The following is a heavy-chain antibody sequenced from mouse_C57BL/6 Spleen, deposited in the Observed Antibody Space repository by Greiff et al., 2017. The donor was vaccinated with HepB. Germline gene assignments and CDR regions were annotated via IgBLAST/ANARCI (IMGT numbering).Heavy chain of an antibody. CDR1: GYSFTDYN. J-gene: IGHJ4*01. V-gene: IGHV1-39*01. D-gene: IGHD2-5*01. CDR2: INPNYGTT. Sequence: EVKLMESGPELVKPGASVKISCKASGYSFTDYNMNWVKQSNGKSLEWIGVINPNYGTTSYNQKFKGKATLTVDQSSSTAYMQLNSLTSEDSAVYYCARMRHGSNYGYAMDYWGQGTSVTVSS. CDR3: ARMRHGSNYGYAMDY.